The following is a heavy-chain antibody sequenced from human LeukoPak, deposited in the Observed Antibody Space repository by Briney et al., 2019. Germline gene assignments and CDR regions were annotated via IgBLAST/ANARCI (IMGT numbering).Heavy chain of an antibody. CDR3: AKYNDVKGCYFYSYMDV. V-gene: IGHV3-23*01. D-gene: IGHD3-22*01. J-gene: IGHJ6*03. Sequence: GGSLRLSCAASGFTFSSYAMSWVRQAPGKGLEWVSGIIGSGHNTYDADSVRGRFTISRDNSKNTLYLQMNSLRVEDTAVYYCAKYNDVKGCYFYSYMDVWGKGTTVTVSS. CDR2: IIGSGHNT. CDR1: GFTFSSYA.